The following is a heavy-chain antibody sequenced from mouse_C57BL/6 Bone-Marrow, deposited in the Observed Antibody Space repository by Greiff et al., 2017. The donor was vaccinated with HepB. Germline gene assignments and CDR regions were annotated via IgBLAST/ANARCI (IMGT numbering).Heavy chain of an antibody. J-gene: IGHJ1*03. CDR1: GFTFSDYY. V-gene: IGHV5-12*01. Sequence: EVKVVESGGGLVQPGGSLKLSCAASGFTFSDYYMYWVRQTPEKRLEWVAYISNGGGSTYYPDTVKGRFTISRDNAKNTLYLQMSRLKSEDTAMYYCARRTFDVWGTGTTVTVSS. CDR3: ARRTFDV. CDR2: ISNGGGST.